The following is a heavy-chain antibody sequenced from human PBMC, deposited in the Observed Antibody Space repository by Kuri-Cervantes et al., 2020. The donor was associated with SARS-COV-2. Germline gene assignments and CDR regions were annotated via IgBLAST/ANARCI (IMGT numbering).Heavy chain of an antibody. D-gene: IGHD3-22*01. CDR2: ISYEGSNK. J-gene: IGHJ4*01. Sequence: GGSLRLSCAASGFTFSSYAMHWVRQAPGKVLEWVAVISYEGSNKYYADSVKGRFTITRDNSKNKLYLQMNSLTAEDTAVYYWTRGSGYYYSSGYFSYYYLDYWGQGTTVTVSS. CDR1: GFTFSSYA. CDR3: TRGSGYYYSSGYFSYYYLDY. V-gene: IGHV3-30-3*01.